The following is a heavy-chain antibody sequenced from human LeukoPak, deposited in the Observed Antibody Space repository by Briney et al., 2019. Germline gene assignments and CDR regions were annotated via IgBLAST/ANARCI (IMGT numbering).Heavy chain of an antibody. CDR1: GFTFSSYA. V-gene: IGHV3-64*01. CDR3: ARGAAGFWSGYWRASADSYYYYYMDV. CDR2: ISSNGGST. Sequence: GGSLRLSCAASGFTFSSYAMHWVRQAPGKGLEYVSAISSNGGSTYYANSVKGRFTISRDNSKNTLYLQMGSLRSDDTAVYYCARGAAGFWSGYWRASADSYYYYYMDVWGKGTTVTVSS. D-gene: IGHD3-3*01. J-gene: IGHJ6*03.